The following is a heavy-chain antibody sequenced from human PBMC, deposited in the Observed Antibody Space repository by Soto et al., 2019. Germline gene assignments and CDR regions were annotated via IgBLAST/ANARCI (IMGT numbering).Heavy chain of an antibody. V-gene: IGHV3-33*01. J-gene: IGHJ6*02. Sequence: GGSLRLSCAASGFTFSSYGMHWVRQAPGKGLEWVAVIWYDGSNKYYVDSVKGRFTISRDNSKNTLYLQMNSLRAEDTAVYYCARGGYCSSTSCYTYYYYGMDVWGQGTTVTVS. CDR1: GFTFSSYG. D-gene: IGHD2-2*02. CDR2: IWYDGSNK. CDR3: ARGGYCSSTSCYTYYYYGMDV.